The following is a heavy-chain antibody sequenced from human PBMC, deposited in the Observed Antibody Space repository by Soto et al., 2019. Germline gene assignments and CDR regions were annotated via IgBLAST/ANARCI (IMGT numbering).Heavy chain of an antibody. CDR3: ARAQYYDYVWGSRPSDYYGMDV. D-gene: IGHD3-16*01. J-gene: IGHJ6*02. CDR1: GFTFSSYS. V-gene: IGHV3-21*01. Sequence: GGSLRLSCAASGFTFSSYSMNWVRQAPGKGLEWVSSISSSSSYIYYADSVKGRFTISGDNAKNSLYLQMNSLRAEDTAVYYCARAQYYDYVWGSRPSDYYGMDVWGQGTTVTVSS. CDR2: ISSSSSYI.